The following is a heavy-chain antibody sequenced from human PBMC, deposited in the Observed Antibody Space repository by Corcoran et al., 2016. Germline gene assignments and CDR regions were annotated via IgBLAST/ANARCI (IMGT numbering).Heavy chain of an antibody. CDR2: IYYSGST. CDR1: GGSISSSSYY. CDR3: ASELELWRRFDP. V-gene: IGHV4-39*07. D-gene: IGHD1-7*01. Sequence: QLQLQESGPGLVKPSETLSLTCTVSGGSISSSSYYWGWIRQPPGKGLEWIGSIYYSGSTYYNPSLKSRVTISVDTSKNQFSLKLSSVTAADTAVYYCASELELWRRFDPWGQGTLVTVSS. J-gene: IGHJ5*02.